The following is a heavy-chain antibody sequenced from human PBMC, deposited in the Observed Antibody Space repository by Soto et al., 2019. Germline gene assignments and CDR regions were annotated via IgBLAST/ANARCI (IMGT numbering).Heavy chain of an antibody. D-gene: IGHD1-1*01. CDR1: GFSFSTYG. Sequence: PGGSLRLSCVVSGFSFSTYGVTWVRQAPGKGLEWVCGVSGGSGVTHYTDSVKGRFTISGDDSKNTVYLQMHGLRGEDTAVYYCTRWNGYGDLWGQGTLVTVSS. CDR3: TRWNGYGDL. J-gene: IGHJ5*02. V-gene: IGHV3-23*01. CDR2: VSGGSGVT.